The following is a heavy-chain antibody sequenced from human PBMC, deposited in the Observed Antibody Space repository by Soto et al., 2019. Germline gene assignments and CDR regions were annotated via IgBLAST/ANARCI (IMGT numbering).Heavy chain of an antibody. D-gene: IGHD3-22*01. V-gene: IGHV1-3*01. CDR1: GYTFSSYA. Sequence: ASVKVSCKASGYTFSSYALHWVRQAPGQRLEWMGWINGGNGQTKYSQKFQGRVTFTRDTSASTAYLDLSSLRSEDTAVYYCARDPYYYDSRGYFSGYFHNWGQGTQVTVSS. CDR2: INGGNGQT. J-gene: IGHJ1*01. CDR3: ARDPYYYDSRGYFSGYFHN.